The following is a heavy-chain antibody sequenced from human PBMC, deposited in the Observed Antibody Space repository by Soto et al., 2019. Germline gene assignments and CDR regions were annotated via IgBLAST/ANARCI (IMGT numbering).Heavy chain of an antibody. V-gene: IGHV3-66*01. Sequence: VQLVESGGDFVQPGGSLRLSCAVSGISVSSNYMTWVRQAPGKGLEWVSVIYSGGSTEYADSVQGRFTISRDNSMNTVYLQMNSLRAEDTAVYYCARDRRDLVTGFYIGHYSDYWGQGTLVTVSS. J-gene: IGHJ4*02. D-gene: IGHD3-9*01. CDR1: GISVSSNY. CDR3: ARDRRDLVTGFYIGHYSDY. CDR2: IYSGGST.